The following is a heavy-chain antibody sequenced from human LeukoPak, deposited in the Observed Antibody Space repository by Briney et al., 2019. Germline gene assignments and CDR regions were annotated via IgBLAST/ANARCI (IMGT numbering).Heavy chain of an antibody. CDR3: ARVSSGRDY. CDR2: IIPILGIA. D-gene: IGHD6-19*01. Sequence: SVKVSCKASGGTFSSYAISWVRQAPGQGLEWMGRIIPILGIANYAQKLQGRVTITADKSTSTAYMELSSLRSEDTAVYYCARVSSGRDYWGQGTLVTVSS. J-gene: IGHJ4*02. V-gene: IGHV1-69*04. CDR1: GGTFSSYA.